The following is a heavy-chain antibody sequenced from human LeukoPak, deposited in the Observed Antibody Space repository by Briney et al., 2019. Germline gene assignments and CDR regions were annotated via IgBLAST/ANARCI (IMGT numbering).Heavy chain of an antibody. D-gene: IGHD3-22*01. CDR1: GFTFSSYA. CDR3: AKGRYYYYNSGYYASPYYFDY. Sequence: GGSLRLSCAASGFTFSSYAMSWVRQAPGKGLEWVSAISGSGGSTYYADSVKGRFTISRDNSKNTLYLQMNSLRAEDTAVYYCAKGRYYYYNSGYYASPYYFDYWGQGTLVTVSS. J-gene: IGHJ4*02. V-gene: IGHV3-23*01. CDR2: ISGSGGST.